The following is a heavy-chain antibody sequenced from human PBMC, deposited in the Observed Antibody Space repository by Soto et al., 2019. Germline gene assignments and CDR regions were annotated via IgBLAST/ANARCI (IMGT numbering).Heavy chain of an antibody. J-gene: IGHJ4*02. Sequence: GGSLRLSCAAYGFTVSTYAMHWVRQAPGKGPEWVAVVWYDGDNKYYAGSVKGRFTILRDNSKNTLYLQMNSLRAEETAVYYCVRDIDRYSYGLDYWGQGTLVTVSS. CDR2: VWYDGDNK. CDR3: VRDIDRYSYGLDY. V-gene: IGHV3-33*01. CDR1: GFTVSTYA. D-gene: IGHD5-18*01.